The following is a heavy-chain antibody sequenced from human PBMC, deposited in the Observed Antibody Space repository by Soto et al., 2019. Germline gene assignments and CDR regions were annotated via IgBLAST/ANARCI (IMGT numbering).Heavy chain of an antibody. CDR1: GFTFTSYE. Sequence: GGSLRLSCAASGFTFTSYEFNWVRQAPGKGLEWLSYIDTSGTNIYYTDSVKGRFTVSRDNAKNVLYLQMNSLRVEDTAIYYCAREEINCGGDCFAFWGQGALVTVSS. CDR2: IDTSGTNI. V-gene: IGHV3-48*03. D-gene: IGHD2-21*01. CDR3: AREEINCGGDCFAF. J-gene: IGHJ4*02.